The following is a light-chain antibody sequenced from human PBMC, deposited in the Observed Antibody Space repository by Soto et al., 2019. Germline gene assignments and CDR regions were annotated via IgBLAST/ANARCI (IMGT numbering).Light chain of an antibody. V-gene: IGLV2-23*01. CDR2: EDT. CDR1: SSDVGNYNL. J-gene: IGLJ2*01. Sequence: QSVLTQPASVSGSPGQSITISCTGTSSDVGNYNLVSWYQQHPGKALKLMIYEDTKRPSEVSDRFSGSKSGNTASLTISGLQADDEADYYCCSYAGSNTYVVFGGGTKLTVL. CDR3: CSYAGSNTYVV.